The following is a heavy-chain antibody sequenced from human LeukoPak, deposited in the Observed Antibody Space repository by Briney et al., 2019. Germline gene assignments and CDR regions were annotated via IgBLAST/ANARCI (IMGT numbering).Heavy chain of an antibody. J-gene: IGHJ5*02. D-gene: IGHD2-15*01. Sequence: ASVKVSCKASGYTFTSYDINWVRQATGQGLEWMGWMNPNSGNTGYAQKFQGRVTMTRNTSISTAYMELSSVTAADTAVYYCARGMTDIVVVVAATHRWFDPWGQGTLVTVSS. CDR2: MNPNSGNT. CDR1: GYTFTSYD. CDR3: ARGMTDIVVVVAATHRWFDP. V-gene: IGHV1-8*01.